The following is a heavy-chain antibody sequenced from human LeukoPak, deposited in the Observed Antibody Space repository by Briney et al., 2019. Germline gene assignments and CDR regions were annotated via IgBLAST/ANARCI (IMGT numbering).Heavy chain of an antibody. CDR3: SRGRYYLDA. CDR1: GFTFSTYW. Sequence: GGSLRLSCAASGFTFSTYWMHWVRQAPGMGLVWVSRFNSDGRSTYYADSVKGRFTISRDNAKNTLYLQMNSLRAGDTAVYYCSRGRYYLDAWGQGTLVTVSS. J-gene: IGHJ4*02. V-gene: IGHV3-74*01. D-gene: IGHD4-17*01. CDR2: FNSDGRST.